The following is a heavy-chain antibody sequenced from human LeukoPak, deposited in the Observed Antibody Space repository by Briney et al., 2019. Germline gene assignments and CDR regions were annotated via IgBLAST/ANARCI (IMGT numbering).Heavy chain of an antibody. CDR2: ISSSSCYI. CDR1: GFTFSSYS. Sequence: PGGSLRLSCAASGFTFSSYSMNWVRQAPGKGREWVPSISSSSCYIYYADSVKGRFTISRDNAKNSLYLQMNSLRAEDTAVYYCAREIAAAGQDAFDIWGQGTMVTVSS. D-gene: IGHD6-13*01. V-gene: IGHV3-21*01. CDR3: AREIAAAGQDAFDI. J-gene: IGHJ3*02.